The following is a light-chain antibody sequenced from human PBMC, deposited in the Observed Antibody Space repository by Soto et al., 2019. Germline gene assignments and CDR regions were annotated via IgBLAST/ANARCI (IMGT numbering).Light chain of an antibody. J-gene: IGKJ1*01. Sequence: EIVLTQSPGTLSLFPGERATLSGRATQSVNSDYLAWYQQKPGQAPRLLIYIASRRATGIPDRFSGSGSGTDFTLTISRLEPEELAVYYCQQYGSSPWTFGQGTKVEIK. CDR2: IAS. V-gene: IGKV3-20*01. CDR1: QSVNSDY. CDR3: QQYGSSPWT.